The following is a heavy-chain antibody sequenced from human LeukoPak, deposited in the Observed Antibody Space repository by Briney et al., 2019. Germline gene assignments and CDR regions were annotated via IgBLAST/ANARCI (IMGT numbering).Heavy chain of an antibody. Sequence: SETLSLTCTVSGGFISSGGYYWSWIRQHPGKGLEWIGYIYYSGSTYYNPSLKSRVTISVDTSKNQFSLKLSSVTAADTAVYYCARDHRTRIAAAGSPWFDPWGQGTLVTVSS. CDR1: GGFISSGGYY. D-gene: IGHD6-13*01. CDR2: IYYSGST. V-gene: IGHV4-31*03. CDR3: ARDHRTRIAAAGSPWFDP. J-gene: IGHJ5*02.